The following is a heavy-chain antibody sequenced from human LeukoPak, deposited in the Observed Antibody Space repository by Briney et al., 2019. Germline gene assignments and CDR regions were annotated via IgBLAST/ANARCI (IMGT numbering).Heavy chain of an antibody. CDR3: AKGGDIVVVPAAIGDYFDY. CDR1: GFTFGSYG. CDR2: IRYDGSNK. Sequence: GGSLRLSCAASGFTFGSYGMHWVRQAPGKGLEWVAFIRYDGSNKYYADSVKGRFTISRDNSKNTLYLQMNSLRAEDTAVYYCAKGGDIVVVPAAIGDYFDYWGQGTLVTVSS. V-gene: IGHV3-30*02. J-gene: IGHJ4*02. D-gene: IGHD2-2*02.